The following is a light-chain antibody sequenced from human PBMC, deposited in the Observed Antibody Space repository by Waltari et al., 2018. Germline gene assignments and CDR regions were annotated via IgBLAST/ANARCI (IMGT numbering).Light chain of an antibody. CDR3: QQYDNPSIT. V-gene: IGKV1-33*01. CDR2: DAS. Sequence: DIQMTQSPSSLSASVGDRVTITCQASQDISNYLNWYQHKPGKAPKLLIYDASNLETGVPSRFSGSGSGTDFTFTISSLQPEDIATYYCQQYDNPSITFGQGTRLEIK. CDR1: QDISNY. J-gene: IGKJ5*01.